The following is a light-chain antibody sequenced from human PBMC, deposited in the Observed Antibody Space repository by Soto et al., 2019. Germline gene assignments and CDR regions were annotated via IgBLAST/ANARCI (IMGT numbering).Light chain of an antibody. CDR3: QQRSTWPPFT. J-gene: IGKJ3*01. V-gene: IGKV3-15*01. CDR2: GAS. Sequence: EIVLTRSPGALSLSPGERATLSCSSSQTISGTLAWYQQKPGQAPRLLIHGASTRAPGFPARFSGSGSGTDFTLTISSLQSEDFAVYYCQQRSTWPPFTFGPGTKVDIK. CDR1: QTISGT.